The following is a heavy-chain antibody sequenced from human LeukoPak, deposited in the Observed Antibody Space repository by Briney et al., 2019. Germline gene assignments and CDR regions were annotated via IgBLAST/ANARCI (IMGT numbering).Heavy chain of an antibody. CDR3: ARVLPRLWFGELFDDAFDI. V-gene: IGHV1-69*05. Sequence: SVKVSCKASGGTFSSYAISWVRQAPGQGLEWMGGIIPIFGTANYAQKLQGRVTMTTDTSTSTAYMELRSLRSDDTAVYYCARVLPRLWFGELFDDAFDIWGQGTMVTVSS. CDR2: IIPIFGTA. D-gene: IGHD3-10*01. CDR1: GGTFSSYA. J-gene: IGHJ3*02.